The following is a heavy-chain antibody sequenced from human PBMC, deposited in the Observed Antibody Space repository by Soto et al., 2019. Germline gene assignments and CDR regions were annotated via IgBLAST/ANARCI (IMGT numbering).Heavy chain of an antibody. D-gene: IGHD5-18*01. J-gene: IGHJ4*02. CDR2: ISYDGSNK. CDR3: VGIQLWTDY. CDR1: GFTFSSYG. Sequence: GGSLRLSCAASGFTFSSYGMHWVRQAPGKGLEWVAVISYDGSNKYYADSVKGRFTISRDNSKNTLYLQMNSLRAEDTAVYYCVGIQLWTDYWGQGTLVTSPQ. V-gene: IGHV3-30*03.